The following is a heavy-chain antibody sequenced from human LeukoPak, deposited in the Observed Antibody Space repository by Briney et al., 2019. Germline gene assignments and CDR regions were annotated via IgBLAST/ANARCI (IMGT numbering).Heavy chain of an antibody. V-gene: IGHV1-46*01. J-gene: IGHJ4*02. D-gene: IGHD6-13*01. Sequence: GASVKVSCKASGYTFTSYYMHWVRQAPGQGLEWMGIINPSGGSTSYAQKFQGRVTMTRDMSTSTVYMELSSLRSEDTAVYYCATLASQLSVAAAGFDYWGQGTLVTVSS. CDR3: ATLASQLSVAAAGFDY. CDR2: INPSGGST. CDR1: GYTFTSYY.